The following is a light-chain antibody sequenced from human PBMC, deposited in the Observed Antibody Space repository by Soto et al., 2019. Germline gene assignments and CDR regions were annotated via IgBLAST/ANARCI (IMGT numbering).Light chain of an antibody. CDR2: DNN. J-gene: IGLJ1*01. Sequence: QSVLTQPPSVSAAPGQKVTISCSGSSSNIGNNYVSWYQQLPGTAPKLPIYDNNKRPSGIPDRFSGSKSGTSATLGITGLQTGDEADYYCGTWDSSLSAYYVFGTGTKVTV. CDR1: SSNIGNNY. CDR3: GTWDSSLSAYYV. V-gene: IGLV1-51*01.